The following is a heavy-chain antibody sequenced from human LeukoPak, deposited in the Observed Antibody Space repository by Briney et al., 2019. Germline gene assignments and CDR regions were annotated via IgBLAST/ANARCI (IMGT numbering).Heavy chain of an antibody. D-gene: IGHD3-22*01. V-gene: IGHV3-64D*09. Sequence: TGGSLRLSCSASGFTFSSYAMHWVRQAPGNGLEYVSAISSNGGTIYYADSAKGRFTISRDNSMNTLYLQMSSLRVEDTAVYYCVKGSEAYCDSKSDYWGQGTLVTVSS. J-gene: IGHJ4*02. CDR3: VKGSEAYCDSKSDY. CDR1: GFTFSSYA. CDR2: ISSNGGTI.